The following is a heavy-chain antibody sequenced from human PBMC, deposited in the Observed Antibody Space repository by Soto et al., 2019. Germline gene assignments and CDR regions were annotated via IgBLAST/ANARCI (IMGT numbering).Heavy chain of an antibody. J-gene: IGHJ6*02. CDR2: ISGSGGST. Sequence: QSGGSLRRSCAASGFTFSSYAMSWVRQAPGKGLEWVSAISGSGGSTYYADSVKGRFTISRDNSKNTLYLQMNSLRAEDTAVYYCAKDYAPSASYGMDVWGQGTTVTVSS. CDR1: GFTFSSYA. CDR3: AKDYAPSASYGMDV. V-gene: IGHV3-23*01. D-gene: IGHD4-17*01.